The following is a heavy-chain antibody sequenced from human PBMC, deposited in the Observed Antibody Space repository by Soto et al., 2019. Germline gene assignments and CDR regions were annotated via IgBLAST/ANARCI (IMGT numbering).Heavy chain of an antibody. CDR1: GFTFSSFA. CDR3: ARGGRIAASGVDV. J-gene: IGHJ6*02. V-gene: IGHV3-30-3*01. D-gene: IGHD6-25*01. Sequence: QVQLVESEGGVVQPGRSLRLSCAASGFTFSSFAMHWVRQAPGKGLEWVAVISYDGSNKYYADSVKGRFTISRDNSKNTLYLQMNSLRAEDTAVYYCARGGRIAASGVDVWGQGTTVTVSS. CDR2: ISYDGSNK.